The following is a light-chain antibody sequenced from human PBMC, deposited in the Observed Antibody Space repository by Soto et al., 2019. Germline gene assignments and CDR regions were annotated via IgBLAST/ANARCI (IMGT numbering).Light chain of an antibody. CDR3: QHYNSYYG. V-gene: IGKV1-5*01. CDR2: DAS. J-gene: IGKJ1*01. Sequence: DIQMTQSPSTLSASVGDRVTITCRASQSISSWLAWYQQKPGKAPKLLIYDASSLESGVPSRFSGSGSGTEFTLTISSLQPDDFATYYCQHYNSYYGFGQGTKVEIK. CDR1: QSISSW.